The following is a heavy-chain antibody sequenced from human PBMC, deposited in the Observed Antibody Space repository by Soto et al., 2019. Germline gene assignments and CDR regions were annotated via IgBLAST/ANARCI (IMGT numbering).Heavy chain of an antibody. V-gene: IGHV3-21*01. J-gene: IGHJ6*02. CDR3: VRDTVPLRSPYGMDV. CDR2: ISSSSSYI. Sequence: EVQLVESGGGLVKPGGSLRLSCAASGFTFSSYWMHWVRQVAGKGLVWVSSISSSSSYIYYADSVKGRFTISRDNAKNSLYLHIHSLRAGDTAVYSCVRDTVPLRSPYGMDVWGQGTTVTVSS. D-gene: IGHD2-8*02. CDR1: GFTFSSYW.